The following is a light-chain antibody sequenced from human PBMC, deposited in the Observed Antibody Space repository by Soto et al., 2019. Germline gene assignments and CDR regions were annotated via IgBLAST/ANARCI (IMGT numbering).Light chain of an antibody. CDR2: ATF. CDR3: QQLNSYPWT. V-gene: IGKV1-9*01. Sequence: DIQLTQSPSFLSASVGDRVTITCRASQGITSYLAWYQQKPGKAPKLLIYATFILQSGVPSRFSGSGSGTEFTLTISSLQPEDFATYYCQQLNSYPWTFGQGTKVEI. CDR1: QGITSY. J-gene: IGKJ1*01.